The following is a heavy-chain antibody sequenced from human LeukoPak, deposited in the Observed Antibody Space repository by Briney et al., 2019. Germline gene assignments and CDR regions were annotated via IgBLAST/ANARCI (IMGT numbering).Heavy chain of an antibody. D-gene: IGHD2-2*01. CDR2: IYYSGRP. J-gene: IGHJ6*04. Sequence: PSETLSLTCTVSGGSISSYYWSWIRQPPGKGLEWIGYIYYSGRPNYNPSLKSRVTISVDTSKNQFSLKLSSVTAADTAVYYCARDVPVVVPAAMPMDVWGKGTTVTVSS. CDR1: GGSISSYY. CDR3: ARDVPVVVPAAMPMDV. V-gene: IGHV4-59*12.